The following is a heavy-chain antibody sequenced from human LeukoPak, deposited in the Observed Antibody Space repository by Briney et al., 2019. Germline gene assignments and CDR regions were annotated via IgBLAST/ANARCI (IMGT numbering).Heavy chain of an antibody. CDR3: ARSSGYYSSLFYMHV. Sequence: ASVKVSCKASGYTFTSYYMHWVRQAPGQGLDWVGIINPSGDPTTYAQKFQGRVTMTSDMSTNTVDMELRSLRSEDTAVHYCARSSGYYSSLFYMHVWGKGTTVTVSS. J-gene: IGHJ6*03. V-gene: IGHV1-46*01. D-gene: IGHD3-22*01. CDR1: GYTFTSYY. CDR2: INPSGDPT.